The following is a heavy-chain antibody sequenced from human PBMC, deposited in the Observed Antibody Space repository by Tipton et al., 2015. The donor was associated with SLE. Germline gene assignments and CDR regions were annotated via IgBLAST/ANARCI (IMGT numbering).Heavy chain of an antibody. D-gene: IGHD3-3*01. CDR3: AIRGVVTGYFDY. CDR2: IYHSGST. V-gene: IGHV4-59*04. Sequence: LRLSCTVSGGSISSYYWGWIRQPPGKGLEWIGSIYHSGSTYYNPSLKSRVTISVDTSKNQFSLKLSSVTAADTAVYYCAIRGVVTGYFDYWGQGTLVTVSS. J-gene: IGHJ4*02. CDR1: GGSISSYY.